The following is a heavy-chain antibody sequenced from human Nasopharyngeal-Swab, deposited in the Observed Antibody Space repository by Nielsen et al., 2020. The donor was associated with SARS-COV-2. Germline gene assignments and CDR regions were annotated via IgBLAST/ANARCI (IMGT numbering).Heavy chain of an antibody. Sequence: VRQAPGKGLEWVSAISGSGGSTYCADSVKGRFTISRDNSKNTLYLQMNSLRAEDTAVYYCASYKMGIDYWGQGTLVTVSS. CDR3: ASYKMGIDY. J-gene: IGHJ4*02. CDR2: ISGSGGST. V-gene: IGHV3-23*01. D-gene: IGHD3-10*01.